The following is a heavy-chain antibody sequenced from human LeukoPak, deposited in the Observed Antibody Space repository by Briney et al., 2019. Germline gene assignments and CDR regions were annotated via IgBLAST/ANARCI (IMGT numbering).Heavy chain of an antibody. J-gene: IGHJ4*02. CDR3: ATVGAGWFTINY. D-gene: IGHD6-19*01. CDR1: GGSISSYY. Sequence: SETLSLTCTVSGGSISSYYWSWIRQPAGKGLEWIGRIYTSGSTNYSPSLKSRVTMSVDTSKNQFSLKLSSVTAADTAVYYCATVGAGWFTINYWGQGTLVTVSS. CDR2: IYTSGST. V-gene: IGHV4-4*07.